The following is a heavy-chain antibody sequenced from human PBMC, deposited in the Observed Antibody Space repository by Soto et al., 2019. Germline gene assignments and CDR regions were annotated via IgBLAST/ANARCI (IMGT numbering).Heavy chain of an antibody. Sequence: AAVNACCKASGYTFTSYDIPWVRQATVQGHEWMGWVNPNSRNTGYAQKFQGRVTMTRNTSISTAYMELSSLRSEDTAIYYCASGVNFWGGTLDVKDVAGQGTTVTVS. V-gene: IGHV1-8*01. CDR3: ASGVNFWGGTLDVKDV. CDR2: VNPNSRNT. J-gene: IGHJ6*02. D-gene: IGHD3-3*01. CDR1: GYTFTSYD.